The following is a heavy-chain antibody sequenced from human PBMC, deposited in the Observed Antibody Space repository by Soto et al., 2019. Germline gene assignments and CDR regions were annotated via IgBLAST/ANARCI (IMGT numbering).Heavy chain of an antibody. Sequence: QVQLVESGGGVVQPGTSLRLSYAASGFTFSTYALHWVRQAPGKGLDWVAVTSYNGRNQYYADSVKGRFTISRDNSRNTVYLQMSSLRAEDTAVYYCARDRGFSYGLDYWGQGTLVTVSS. CDR3: ARDRGFSYGLDY. J-gene: IGHJ4*02. CDR2: TSYNGRNQ. V-gene: IGHV3-30*04. D-gene: IGHD5-18*01. CDR1: GFTFSTYA.